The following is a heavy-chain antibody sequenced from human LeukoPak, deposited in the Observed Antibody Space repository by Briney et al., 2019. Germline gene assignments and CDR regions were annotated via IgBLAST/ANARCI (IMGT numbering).Heavy chain of an antibody. CDR2: ISSSGSTI. CDR1: GFTFSDYY. CDR3: ARDRRGWLVLDLFDY. Sequence: GGSLRLSCAASGFTFSDYYMSWIRQAPGKELEWVSYISSSGSTIYYADSVKGRFTISRDDAKNSLYLQMNSLRAEDTAVYYCARDRRGWLVLDLFDYWGQGTLVTVSS. J-gene: IGHJ4*02. V-gene: IGHV3-11*01. D-gene: IGHD6-19*01.